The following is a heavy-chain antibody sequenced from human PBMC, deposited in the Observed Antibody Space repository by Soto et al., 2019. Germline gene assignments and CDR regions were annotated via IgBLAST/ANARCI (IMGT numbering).Heavy chain of an antibody. V-gene: IGHV1-8*02. CDR1: GYTFTSYA. J-gene: IGHJ4*02. D-gene: IGHD3-22*01. CDR3: ARAHYYDGSGYYPNFDY. CDR2: MNPNSGNT. Sequence: ASVKVSCKASGYTFTSYAMHWVRQATGQGLEWMGWMNPNSGNTGYAQKFQGRVTMTRNTSISTAYMELSSLRSEDTAVYYCARAHYYDGSGYYPNFDYWGQGALVTVSS.